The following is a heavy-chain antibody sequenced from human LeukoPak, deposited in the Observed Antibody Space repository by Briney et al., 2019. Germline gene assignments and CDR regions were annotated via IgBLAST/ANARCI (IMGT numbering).Heavy chain of an antibody. Sequence: PSETLSLTCAVYGGSFSGYYWSWIRQPPGKGLEWIGEINHSGSTNYNPPLKSRVTISVDTSKNQFSLKLSSVTAADTAVYYCARGRYRTTVRPTYPFDPWGQGTLVTVSS. J-gene: IGHJ5*02. CDR2: INHSGST. D-gene: IGHD4-11*01. CDR3: ARGRYRTTVRPTYPFDP. V-gene: IGHV4-34*01. CDR1: GGSFSGYY.